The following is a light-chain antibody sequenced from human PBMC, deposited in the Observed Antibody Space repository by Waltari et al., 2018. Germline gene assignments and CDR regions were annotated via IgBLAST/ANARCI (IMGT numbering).Light chain of an antibody. Sequence: ETVMTQFPATLSVSVGEAATLSCRASQSVRGNLAWYQQKPGQAPGLLIYGGTTRAPGVPGRFSGRGFGTEFSLTISSLQSKDSAVYYCQQYDQWPMCTFGQGTKLEI. CDR1: QSVRGN. CDR3: QQYDQWPMCT. J-gene: IGKJ2*02. CDR2: GGT. V-gene: IGKV3-15*01.